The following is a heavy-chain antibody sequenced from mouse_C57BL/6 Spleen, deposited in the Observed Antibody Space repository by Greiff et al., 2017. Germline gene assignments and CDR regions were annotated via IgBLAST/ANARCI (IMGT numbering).Heavy chain of an antibody. CDR2: IDPETGDT. Sequence: VQLQQSGAELVRPGASVKLSCTASGFNIKDDYMHWVKQRPEQGLEWIGWIDPETGDTEYASKFQGKATITADTSSNTAYLPLSILTSEDTAVYYCTTWNYGSSYYVDYWGQGTTLTVAS. CDR3: TTWNYGSSYYVDY. D-gene: IGHD1-1*01. CDR1: GFNIKDDY. J-gene: IGHJ2*01. V-gene: IGHV14-4*01.